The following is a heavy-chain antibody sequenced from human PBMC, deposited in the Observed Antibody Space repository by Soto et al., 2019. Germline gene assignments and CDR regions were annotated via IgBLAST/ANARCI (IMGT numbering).Heavy chain of an antibody. D-gene: IGHD5-18*01. CDR1: GFTFSSYE. V-gene: IGHV3-48*03. CDR2: ISSSGSTI. CDR3: ARGGYSYGYEYYYYGMDV. Sequence: GGPLRLSCAASGFTFSSYEMNWVRQAPGKGLEWVSYISSSGSTIYYADSVKGRFTISRDNAKNSLYLQMNSLRAEDTAVYYCARGGYSYGYEYYYYGMDVWGQGTTVTVSS. J-gene: IGHJ6*02.